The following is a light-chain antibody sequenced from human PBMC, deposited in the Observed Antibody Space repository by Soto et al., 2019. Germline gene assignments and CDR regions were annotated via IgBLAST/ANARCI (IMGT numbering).Light chain of an antibody. J-gene: IGKJ1*01. Sequence: IVLTQSPGTLSLSPGERATLSCRASQTVSSSYLAWYQQKPGQAPRLLIYGASTRAAGIPDRFSGSGSGTDFTLTISRLEPEDFAVYYCQQYGDSPLTFGQGTNVEI. V-gene: IGKV3-20*01. CDR2: GAS. CDR1: QTVSSSY. CDR3: QQYGDSPLT.